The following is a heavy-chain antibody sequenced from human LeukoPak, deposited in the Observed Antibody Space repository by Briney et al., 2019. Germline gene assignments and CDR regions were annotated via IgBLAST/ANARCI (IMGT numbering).Heavy chain of an antibody. CDR1: GGSISSSSYY. J-gene: IGHJ5*02. CDR3: ARSGTSMFNWFDP. V-gene: IGHV4-61*05. D-gene: IGHD3-10*02. CDR2: IYYSGST. Sequence: SETLSLTCTVSGGSISSSSYYWGWIRQPPGRGLEWIGYIYYSGSTKYNPSLKSRVTISVDTSKNQFSLKLSSVTAADTAVYYCARSGTSMFNWFDPWGQGTLVTVSS.